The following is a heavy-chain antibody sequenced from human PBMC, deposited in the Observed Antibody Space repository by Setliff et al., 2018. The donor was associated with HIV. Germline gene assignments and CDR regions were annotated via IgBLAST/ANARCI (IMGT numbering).Heavy chain of an antibody. CDR2: IYYSGTT. D-gene: IGHD2-15*01. J-gene: IGHJ3*02. V-gene: IGHV4-30-4*08. Sequence: TLSLTCTVSGGSISSDDYYWSWIRQPPGKGLEWIGYIYYSGTTYYNPSLKSRITMSIDTSKNQFSLKLSSVTAADTAVYFCAREDFNDLSAFDIWGQGTRVTVSS. CDR3: AREDFNDLSAFDI. CDR1: GGSISSDDYY.